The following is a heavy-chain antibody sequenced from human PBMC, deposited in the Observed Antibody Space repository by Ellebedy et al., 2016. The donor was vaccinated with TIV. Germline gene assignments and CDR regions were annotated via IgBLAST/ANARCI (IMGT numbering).Heavy chain of an antibody. CDR3: ARANGGPVAGFLDD. CDR2: IGTAGDT. V-gene: IGHV3-13*01. D-gene: IGHD6-19*01. CDR1: GFTFRNYD. Sequence: GGSLRLXXAASGFTFRNYDMSWVRQTSGNGLEWVSGIGTAGDTYYPGSVKGRFTVSRDKDKNSLYLQMNNLGAEDTAVYYCARANGGPVAGFLDDWGHGTLVTVSS. J-gene: IGHJ4*01.